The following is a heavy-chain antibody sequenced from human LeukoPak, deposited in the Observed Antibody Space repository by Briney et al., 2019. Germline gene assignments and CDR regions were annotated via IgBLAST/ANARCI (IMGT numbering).Heavy chain of an antibody. CDR1: GYSFTSFD. J-gene: IGHJ2*01. CDR2: MNPHSGKS. D-gene: IGHD1-14*01. V-gene: IGHV1-8*01. Sequence: RASVKVSCTASGYSFTSFDINWVRQASGQGLEWMGWMNPHSGKSGFAQKFQGRFILTSNTSISTVYMELSSLRSEDSAIYYCARRNRAYWYFDLWGRGTPVTVSS. CDR3: ARRNRAYWYFDL.